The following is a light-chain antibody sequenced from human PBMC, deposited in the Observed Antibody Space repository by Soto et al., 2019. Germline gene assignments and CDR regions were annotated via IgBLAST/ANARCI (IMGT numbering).Light chain of an antibody. J-gene: IGKJ1*01. CDR1: QSVSSSY. V-gene: IGKV3-20*01. CDR2: GAS. CDR3: QQVGSSPWT. Sequence: EILWTQSPGTLSLSPGERATLSCRASQSVSSSYLAWYQQKPGQAPRLLIYGASSRATGIPDRFSGSRSGTDFTLTISRLEPEDFAVYYCQQVGSSPWTFGQGTKVEIK.